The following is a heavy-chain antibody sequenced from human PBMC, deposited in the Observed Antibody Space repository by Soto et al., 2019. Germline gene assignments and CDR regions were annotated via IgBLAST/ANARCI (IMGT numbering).Heavy chain of an antibody. CDR1: GFTFGDYA. V-gene: IGHV3-49*03. CDR2: IRSKAYGGTT. J-gene: IGHJ6*03. CDR3: TSCNLWFGELLPFRYYYYYMDV. D-gene: IGHD3-10*01. Sequence: GGSLRLSCTASGFTFGDYAMSWFRQAPGKGLEWVGFIRSKAYGGTTEYAASVKGRFTISRDDSKSIAYLQMNSLKTEDTAVYYCTSCNLWFGELLPFRYYYYYMDVWGKGTTVTVSS.